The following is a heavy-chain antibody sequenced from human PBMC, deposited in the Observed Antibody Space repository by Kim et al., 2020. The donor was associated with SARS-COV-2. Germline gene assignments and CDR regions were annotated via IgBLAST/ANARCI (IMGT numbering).Heavy chain of an antibody. CDR2: LYNNGRS. D-gene: IGHD3-22*01. J-gene: IGHJ4*02. Sequence: SETLSLTCTVSDDAITESYLSWVRQPPGKGLEWIGCLYNNGRSNYKPSLRSRVTIFGDFSGTKFSLRLTSVTSADTAVYYCATLSRLSMSGNFKINGHYADHWGPGILVTVSP. CDR1: DDAITESY. V-gene: IGHV4-59*13. CDR3: ATLSRLSMSGNFKINGHYADH.